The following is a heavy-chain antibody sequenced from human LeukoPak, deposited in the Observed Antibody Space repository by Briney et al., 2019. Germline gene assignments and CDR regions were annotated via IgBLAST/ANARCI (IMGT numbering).Heavy chain of an antibody. CDR2: ISAYNGNT. D-gene: IGHD2-15*01. CDR3: ARARYCSGGSCYSGVSGYYYYMDV. CDR1: GYTFTSYG. V-gene: IGHV1-18*01. Sequence: GASVKVSCKASGYTFTSYGISWVRQAPGQGLEWMGWISAYNGNTNYAQKLQGRVTMTTDTSTSTAYMELSRLRSDDTAVYYCARARYCSGGSCYSGVSGYYYYMDVWGKGTTVTVSS. J-gene: IGHJ6*03.